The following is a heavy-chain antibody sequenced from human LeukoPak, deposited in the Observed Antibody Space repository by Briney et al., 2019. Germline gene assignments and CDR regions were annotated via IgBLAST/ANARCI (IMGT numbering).Heavy chain of an antibody. CDR2: IYSGGST. CDR1: GFTVSSNY. D-gene: IGHD2-2*01. CDR3: AREVPATAMYFDY. V-gene: IGHV3-53*01. Sequence: GGSLRLSCAASGFTVSSNYMSWVRQAPGKGLEWVSVIYSGGSTYYADSVKGRFTISRDNSKNTLYLQMNSLRAEGTAVYYCAREVPATAMYFDYWGQGTLVTVSS. J-gene: IGHJ4*02.